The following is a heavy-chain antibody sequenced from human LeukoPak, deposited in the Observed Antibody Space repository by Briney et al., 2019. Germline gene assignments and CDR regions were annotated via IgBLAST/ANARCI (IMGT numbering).Heavy chain of an antibody. J-gene: IGHJ6*03. V-gene: IGHV3-33*01. D-gene: IGHD2-2*01. Sequence: GGSLRLSCAASGFTFSSYGMHWVRQAPGKGLEWVAVIWYDRSNKYYADSVKGRFTISRDNSKNTLYLQMNSLRAEDTAVYYCARDRWDIVVVPAASYYYYYMDVWGKGTTVTVSS. CDR1: GFTFSSYG. CDR2: IWYDRSNK. CDR3: ARDRWDIVVVPAASYYYYYMDV.